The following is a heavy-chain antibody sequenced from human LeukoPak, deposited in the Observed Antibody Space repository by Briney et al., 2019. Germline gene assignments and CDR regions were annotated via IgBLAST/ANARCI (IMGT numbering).Heavy chain of an antibody. D-gene: IGHD4-11*01. J-gene: IGHJ6*02. CDR1: VGSFSGSF. Sequence: SETRSLTSAAYVGSFSGSFWRWSWIRQPPGEGLEWIGEINHSGSTNYNPSLESRVSISVDTSKNQFSLRLSSVTAADTAVYYCARGRHEETTFRDSYYGLDVWGQGTTVTVSS. CDR2: INHSGST. V-gene: IGHV4-34*01. CDR3: ARGRHEETTFRDSYYGLDV.